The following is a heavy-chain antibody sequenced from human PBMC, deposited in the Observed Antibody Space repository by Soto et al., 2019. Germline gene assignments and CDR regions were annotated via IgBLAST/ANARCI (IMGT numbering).Heavy chain of an antibody. CDR3: ARDRYDSSGYYLGH. CDR2: IYYTGST. Sequence: SETLSLTCTVSGGSITSGGYYWSWIRQHPGKGLEWIGYIYYTGSTYYNPSLKSRVTISADTSKNQFSLKLSSVTAADTAVYYCARDRYDSSGYYLGHWGQGALVTVSS. V-gene: IGHV4-31*03. CDR1: GGSITSGGYY. J-gene: IGHJ4*02. D-gene: IGHD3-22*01.